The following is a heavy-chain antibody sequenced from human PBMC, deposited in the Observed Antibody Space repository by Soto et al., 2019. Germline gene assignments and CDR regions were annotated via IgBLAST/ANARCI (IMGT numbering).Heavy chain of an antibody. J-gene: IGHJ6*02. D-gene: IGHD2-15*01. CDR3: AGDASSHGHCYGMDV. Sequence: GGSLRLSCAASGFTFSSYAMHWVRQAPGKGLEWVAVISYDGSNKYYADSVKGRFTISRDNSKNTLYLQMNSLRAEDTAVYYCAGDASSHGHCYGMDVWGQGTTVTVSS. CDR2: ISYDGSNK. V-gene: IGHV3-30-3*01. CDR1: GFTFSSYA.